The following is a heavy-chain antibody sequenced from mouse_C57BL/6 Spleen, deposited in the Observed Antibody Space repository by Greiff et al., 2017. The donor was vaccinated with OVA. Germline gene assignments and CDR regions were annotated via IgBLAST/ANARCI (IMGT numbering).Heavy chain of an antibody. CDR2: IYPGSGST. V-gene: IGHV1-55*01. CDR3: ARGGYYDGYDY. CDR1: GYTFTSYW. D-gene: IGHD2-3*01. J-gene: IGHJ2*01. Sequence: VQLQQSGAELVKPGASVKMSCKASGYTFTSYWITWVKQRPGQGLEWIGDIYPGSGSTNYNEKFKSKATLTVDTSSSTAYMQLSSLTSEDSAVYYCARGGYYDGYDYWGQGTTLTVSS.